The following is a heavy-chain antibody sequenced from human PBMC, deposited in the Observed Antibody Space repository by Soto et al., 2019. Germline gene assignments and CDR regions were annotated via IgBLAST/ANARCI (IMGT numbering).Heavy chain of an antibody. D-gene: IGHD6-13*01. J-gene: IGHJ4*02. Sequence: GESPKISCKGSGYSFTSYWIGCVRQMPGKGLEWMGIFYPGDSDTRYSPSFQGQDTITADKSISTAYLQWSSLKASDTAMYYCARQAPGIAAACIDYWGQGTLVTVSS. CDR2: FYPGDSDT. CDR1: GYSFTSYW. V-gene: IGHV5-51*01. CDR3: ARQAPGIAAACIDY.